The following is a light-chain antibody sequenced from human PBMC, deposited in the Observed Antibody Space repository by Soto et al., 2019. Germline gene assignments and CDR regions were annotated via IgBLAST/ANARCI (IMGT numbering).Light chain of an antibody. CDR3: QHYNSYSEA. CDR2: KAS. V-gene: IGKV1-5*03. J-gene: IGKJ1*01. Sequence: IQMTQSPSTLSGSVGDRVTITCRASQTISSWLAWYQQKPGKAPKLLIYKASTLTSGVPSRFSGSGSGTEFTLTISSLQPDDFATYYCQHYNSYSEAFGQGTKV. CDR1: QTISSW.